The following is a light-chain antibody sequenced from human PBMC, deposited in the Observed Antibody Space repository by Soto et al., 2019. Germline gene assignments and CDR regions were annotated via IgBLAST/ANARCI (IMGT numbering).Light chain of an antibody. CDR1: SSDVGAYIY. V-gene: IGLV2-14*03. CDR2: EVN. Sequence: QYVLSEPASVTVSTGESITIFCGGTSSDVGAYIYVSWYQQFPGKAPKLILYEVNNRPSGVSNRFSSSKSDTTASLTISGLQPQDEADYNSSAYSDTDTKVFGTGTKVTVL. J-gene: IGLJ1*01. CDR3: SAYSDTDTKV.